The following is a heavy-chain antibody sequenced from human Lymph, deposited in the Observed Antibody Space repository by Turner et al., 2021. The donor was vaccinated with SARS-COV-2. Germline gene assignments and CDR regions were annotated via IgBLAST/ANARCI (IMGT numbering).Heavy chain of an antibody. CDR2: IYIGGTT. CDR1: GFTVISNS. Sequence: VQLVVPGRGLTQPGGSLRPSCAASGFTVISNSISWVRQAPVKGLEWVSVIYIGGTTYNADSVKGRFTISRDNSKNTLYLQMNSLRAEDTAVYYCAMDLGPLAFDIWGQGTMVTVSS. V-gene: IGHV3-53*01. CDR3: AMDLGPLAFDI. D-gene: IGHD5-12*01. J-gene: IGHJ3*02.